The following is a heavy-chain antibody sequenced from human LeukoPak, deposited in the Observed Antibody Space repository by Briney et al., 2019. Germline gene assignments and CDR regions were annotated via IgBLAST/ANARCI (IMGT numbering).Heavy chain of an antibody. CDR2: ISSSGSTI. D-gene: IGHD3-22*01. Sequence: GGSLRLSCAASGFTFSKYVMNWVRQAPGKGLEWVSYISSSGSTIYYADSVKGRFTISRDNAKNSLYLQMNSLRAEDTAVYYCARLYYYDSSGWGAFDIWGQGTMVTVSS. CDR3: ARLYYYDSSGWGAFDI. J-gene: IGHJ3*02. V-gene: IGHV3-48*03. CDR1: GFTFSKYV.